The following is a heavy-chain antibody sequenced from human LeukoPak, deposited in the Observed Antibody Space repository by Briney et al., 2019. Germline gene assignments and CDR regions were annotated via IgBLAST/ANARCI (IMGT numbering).Heavy chain of an antibody. CDR3: AREELGATRYYFDY. V-gene: IGHV4-61*01. CDR2: IYYSGST. J-gene: IGHJ4*02. CDR1: GGSVSSGSYY. D-gene: IGHD1-26*01. Sequence: PSETLSLTCTVSGGSVSSGSYYWSWIRQPPGKGLEWIGYIYYSGSTNYNPSLKSRVTISVDTSKNQFSLKLSSVTAADTAVYYCAREELGATRYYFDYWGQGTLVTVSS.